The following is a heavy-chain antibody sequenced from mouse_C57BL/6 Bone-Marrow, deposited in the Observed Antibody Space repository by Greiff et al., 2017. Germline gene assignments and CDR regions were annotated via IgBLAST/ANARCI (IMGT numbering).Heavy chain of an antibody. J-gene: IGHJ3*01. Sequence: VQLQQPGAELVKPGASVKMSCKASGYTFTSYWITWVKQRPGQGLEWIGDIYPGSGSTNYNEKFKSKATLTVDTSSSTAYMQLSSLTSEDSAVXYCAREGKLYGSRGPCAYWGQGTLVTVSA. CDR2: IYPGSGST. CDR1: GYTFTSYW. D-gene: IGHD1-1*01. CDR3: AREGKLYGSRGPCAY. V-gene: IGHV1-55*01.